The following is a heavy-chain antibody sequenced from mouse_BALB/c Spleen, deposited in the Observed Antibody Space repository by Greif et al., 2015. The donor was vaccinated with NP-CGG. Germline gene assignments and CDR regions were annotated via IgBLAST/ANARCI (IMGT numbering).Heavy chain of an antibody. J-gene: IGHJ3*01. CDR1: VFTFSNYW. CDR2: IRLKSNNYAT. V-gene: IGHV6-6*02. Sequence: EVQLQQSGGGLVQPGGSMKLSCVASVFTFSNYWMNWVRQSPEKGLEWVAEIRLKSNNYATHYAESVKGRFTISRDDSKSSVYLQMNNLRAEDTGIYYCTTGFAYWGQGTLVTVSA. CDR3: TTGFAY.